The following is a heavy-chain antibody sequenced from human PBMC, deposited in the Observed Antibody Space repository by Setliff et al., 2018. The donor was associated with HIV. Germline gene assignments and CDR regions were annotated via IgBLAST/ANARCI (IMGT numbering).Heavy chain of an antibody. J-gene: IGHJ3*02. D-gene: IGHD2-21*01. V-gene: IGHV3-21*05. CDR1: GFSFSSFS. Sequence: PGGSLRLSCAASGFSFSSFSMNWVRQVPGKGLEWISYITKGGDETHYADSVKGRFTISRDNAKNSVHLEMSGLRNEDTALYYCVRDLMWAFDIWGQGTMVTVSS. CDR3: VRDLMWAFDI. CDR2: ITKGGDET.